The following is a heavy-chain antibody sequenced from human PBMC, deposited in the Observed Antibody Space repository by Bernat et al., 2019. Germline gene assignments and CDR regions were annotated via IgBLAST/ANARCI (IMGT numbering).Heavy chain of an antibody. D-gene: IGHD3-16*01. CDR2: IKSKTDGGTT. Sequence: VQLVESGGGLVKPGGSLRLSCAASGFTFSDYYMSWIRQAPGKGLEWVGRIKSKTDGGTTDYAAPVKGRFTISRDDSKNTLYLQMNSLKTEDTAVYYCTTDHDQEVIDYWGQGTLVTVSS. CDR1: GFTFSDYY. V-gene: IGHV3-15*01. CDR3: TTDHDQEVIDY. J-gene: IGHJ4*02.